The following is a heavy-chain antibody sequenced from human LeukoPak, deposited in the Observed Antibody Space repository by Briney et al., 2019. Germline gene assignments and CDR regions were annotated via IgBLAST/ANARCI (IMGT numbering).Heavy chain of an antibody. CDR1: GYTFTGYY. Sequence: GASVKVSCKASGYTFTGYYMHWVRQAPGQGLEWMGWINPNSGGTNYAQKFQGRVTMTRDTSISTAYMELSRLRSDDTAVYYCARDARGGSGSYYYNWFDPWGQGTLVTVSS. D-gene: IGHD3-10*01. V-gene: IGHV1-2*02. CDR2: INPNSGGT. J-gene: IGHJ5*02. CDR3: ARDARGGSGSYYYNWFDP.